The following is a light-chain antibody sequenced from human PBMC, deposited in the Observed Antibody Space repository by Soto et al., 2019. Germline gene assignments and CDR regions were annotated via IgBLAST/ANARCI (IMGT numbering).Light chain of an antibody. J-gene: IGLJ2*01. CDR3: AAWDDSLKAVV. CDR1: SSNIGSNT. CDR2: SNN. V-gene: IGLV1-44*01. Sequence: QSVLTQPPSASGTPGQRVTISCSGSSSNIGSNTVNWYQQLPGTAPKLLIYSNNQRPSGVPDRFSGSKSGTSASLAISGLQSEYEADYYCAAWDDSLKAVVFGGGTKVTVL.